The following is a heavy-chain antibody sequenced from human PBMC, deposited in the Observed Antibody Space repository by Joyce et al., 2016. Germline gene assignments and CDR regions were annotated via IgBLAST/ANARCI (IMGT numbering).Heavy chain of an antibody. V-gene: IGHV1-2*02. CDR3: ARDDTEHCRVGRCYHL. D-gene: IGHD2-15*01. J-gene: IGHJ4*02. Sequence: QVQLVQSGAEVKQPGASVKVSCKASGYTFPVYYIHWVRQAPGQGLEVMGGINCNTGDTQYLKRFQDRVTMTRDTSITTAYMEVSRLRSDDAAVYYCARDDTEHCRVGRCYHLWGQGTLVTVSS. CDR2: INCNTGDT. CDR1: GYTFPVYY.